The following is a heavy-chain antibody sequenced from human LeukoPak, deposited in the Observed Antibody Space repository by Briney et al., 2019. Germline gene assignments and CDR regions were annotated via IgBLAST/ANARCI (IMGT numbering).Heavy chain of an antibody. D-gene: IGHD5-18*01. CDR1: GFTVSSYG. V-gene: IGHV3-30*03. Sequence: GGSLRLSCAASGFTVSSYGMHWVRQAPGKGLDWVAFTSYDGTKNYYADSVKGRFTISRANSKNTLFLQMNSLRPEDTAVYYCARLGEDSYGYQTDFDYWGQGTLVTVSS. CDR2: TSYDGTKN. CDR3: ARLGEDSYGYQTDFDY. J-gene: IGHJ4*02.